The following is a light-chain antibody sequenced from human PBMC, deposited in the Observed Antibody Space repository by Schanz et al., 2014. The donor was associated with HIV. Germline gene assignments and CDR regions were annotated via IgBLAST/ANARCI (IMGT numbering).Light chain of an antibody. V-gene: IGLV6-57*04. CDR3: QSSDASKPVV. CDR1: SGSIPSNY. J-gene: IGLJ2*01. CDR2: EDN. Sequence: NFMLTQPHSVSESPGKTVTISCTRSSGSIPSNYVQWYHHPPGSAPPTVIYEDNQRPSGVPDRFSGSIDSSSNSASLTISGLKSDDEADYYCQSSDASKPVVFGGGTKLTV.